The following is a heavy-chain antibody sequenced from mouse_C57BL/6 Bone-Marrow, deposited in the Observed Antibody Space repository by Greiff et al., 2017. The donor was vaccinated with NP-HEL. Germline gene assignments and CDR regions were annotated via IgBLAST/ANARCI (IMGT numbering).Heavy chain of an antibody. V-gene: IGHV5-4*01. Sequence: DVHLVESGGGLVKPGGSLKLSCAASGFTFSSYAMSWVRQTPEKRLEWVATISDGGSSTYYPDNVKGRFTISRDNAKNNLYLQMSHLKSEDTAMYYCAREDYGWFAYWGQGTLVTVSA. CDR1: GFTFSSYA. D-gene: IGHD1-1*02. CDR3: AREDYGWFAY. J-gene: IGHJ3*01. CDR2: ISDGGSST.